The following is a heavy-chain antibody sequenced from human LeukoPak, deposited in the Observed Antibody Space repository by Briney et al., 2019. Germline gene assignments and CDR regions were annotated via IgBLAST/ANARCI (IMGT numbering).Heavy chain of an antibody. J-gene: IGHJ4*02. V-gene: IGHV3-20*04. CDR1: GFTFDDYG. CDR3: AKGRGFRVWDPWDN. D-gene: IGHD3-16*01. CDR2: INWNGGST. Sequence: RPGGSLRLSCAASGFTFDDYGMSWVRQAPGKGLEWVSGINWNGGSTGYADSVKGRFTISRDNAKNSLYLQMNSLRVEDTAVYYCAKGRGFRVWDPWDNWGQGTLITVSS.